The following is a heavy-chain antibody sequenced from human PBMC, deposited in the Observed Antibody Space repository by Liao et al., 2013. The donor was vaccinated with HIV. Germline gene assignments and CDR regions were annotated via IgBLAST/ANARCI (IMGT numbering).Heavy chain of an antibody. J-gene: IGHJ3*01. V-gene: IGHV4-61*02. CDR3: ARGALWFGDQNWFDP. D-gene: IGHD3-10*01. CDR1: GGSISSGTYY. Sequence: QVQLQESGPGLVKPSQTLSLTCTVSGGSISSGTYYWSWIRQPAGKGLEWIGRIYPSGSTNYNPSLKSRVTISVDTSKEQFSLKLTSVTAADMAVYYCARGALWFGDQNWFDPWGQGTRVTVSS. CDR2: IYPSGST.